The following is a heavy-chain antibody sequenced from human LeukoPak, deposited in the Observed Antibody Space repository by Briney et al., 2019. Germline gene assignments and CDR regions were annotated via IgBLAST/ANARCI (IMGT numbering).Heavy chain of an antibody. CDR2: ISGSGGST. V-gene: IGHV3-23*01. CDR3: AKDLGLGYCSSTSCYNFGY. CDR1: GFTFSSYA. D-gene: IGHD2-2*02. J-gene: IGHJ4*02. Sequence: GGSLRLSCAASGFTFSSYAMSWVRPAPGEGLEWVSAISGSGGSTYYADSVKGRFTISRDNSKNTLYLQMNSLRAEDTAVYYCAKDLGLGYCSSTSCYNFGYWGQGTLVTVSS.